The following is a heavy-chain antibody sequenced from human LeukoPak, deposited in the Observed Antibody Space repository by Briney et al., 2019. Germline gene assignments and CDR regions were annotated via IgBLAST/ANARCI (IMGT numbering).Heavy chain of an antibody. Sequence: GESLKISCKGSGYRFSNYWIGWVRQMPGKGLEWMEIIYPGDSDTRYSPSFQGQVTISADKSISTAYLQWSSLTASDTAMYFCARPRVVAATTSHAAFDIWGQGTLVSVSS. CDR2: IYPGDSDT. CDR3: ARPRVVAATTSHAAFDI. CDR1: GYRFSNYW. J-gene: IGHJ3*02. D-gene: IGHD2-15*01. V-gene: IGHV5-51*01.